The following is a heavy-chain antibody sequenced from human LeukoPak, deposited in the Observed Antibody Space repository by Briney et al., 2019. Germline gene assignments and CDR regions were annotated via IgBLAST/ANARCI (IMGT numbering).Heavy chain of an antibody. Sequence: VASVKVSCKASGYTFTSYGISWVRQAPGQGLEWMGWISAYNGNTNYAQKLQGRVTMTTDTPTSTAYMELRSLRSDDTAVYYCARAPLGRVVPVSSWHYYYYYMDVWGKGTTVTVSS. J-gene: IGHJ6*03. V-gene: IGHV1-18*01. CDR1: GYTFTSYG. CDR3: ARAPLGRVVPVSSWHYYYYYMDV. D-gene: IGHD2-2*01. CDR2: ISAYNGNT.